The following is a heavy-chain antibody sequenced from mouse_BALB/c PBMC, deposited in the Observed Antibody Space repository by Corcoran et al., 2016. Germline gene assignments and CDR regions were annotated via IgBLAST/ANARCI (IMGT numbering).Heavy chain of an antibody. D-gene: IGHD1-1*01. CDR1: GYTFTNCG. V-gene: IGHV9-3-1*01. Sequence: QIQLVQSGPELNKPGETVKISCKASGYTFTNCGMNWVKQAPGKGLKWMGWINTYTGEPTYADDFKGRFAFSLETSASTAYLQINNLKSEDTATYFCARYYGRPYWYFDVWGAGTTVTVSS. J-gene: IGHJ1*01. CDR3: ARYYGRPYWYFDV. CDR2: INTYTGEP.